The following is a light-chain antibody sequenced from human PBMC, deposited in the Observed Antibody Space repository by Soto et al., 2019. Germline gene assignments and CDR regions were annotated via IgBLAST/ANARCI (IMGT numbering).Light chain of an antibody. CDR2: GAS. CDR1: QTVSRS. V-gene: IGKV3-15*01. Sequence: EAVLTQSPATLSVSPGGRSTLACRASQTVSRSLAWYQQKPGQAPRLLIYGASTRATGIPGRFSGSGSGTDFTLTSSSLQSEDFAVYYCQQYINWPRTFGQGTKVDIK. CDR3: QQYINWPRT. J-gene: IGKJ1*01.